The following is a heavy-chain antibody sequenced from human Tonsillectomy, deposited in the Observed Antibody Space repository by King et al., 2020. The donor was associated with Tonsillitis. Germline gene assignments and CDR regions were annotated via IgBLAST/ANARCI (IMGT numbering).Heavy chain of an antibody. J-gene: IGHJ4*02. V-gene: IGHV3-30*02. Sequence: VQLVESRGGVVQPGGSLRLSCAASGFTFSSNGMHWVRQAPGKGLEWVAFIRYDSSNTYYVDSVKGRFTISRDNSKNTLYLQMNSLRAEDTAVYYCAKDRDDTSGWLGTIDYWGQGTLVTVSS. CDR2: IRYDSSNT. D-gene: IGHD6-19*01. CDR1: GFTFSSNG. CDR3: AKDRDDTSGWLGTIDY.